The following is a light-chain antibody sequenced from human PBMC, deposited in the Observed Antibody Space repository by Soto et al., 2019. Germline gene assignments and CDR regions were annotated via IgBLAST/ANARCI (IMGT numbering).Light chain of an antibody. CDR1: SGDVGNYDL. CDR2: EVS. CDR3: CSYAGSSTYG. V-gene: IGLV2-23*02. Sequence: QSVLTQPASVSGSPGQSIAISCTGASGDVGNYDLVSWYQQYPGKAPKIMIYEVSKRPSGVSSRFSGSKSGNTASLTISGLQAEDEADYYCCSYAGSSTYGFGTGTKVTVL. J-gene: IGLJ1*01.